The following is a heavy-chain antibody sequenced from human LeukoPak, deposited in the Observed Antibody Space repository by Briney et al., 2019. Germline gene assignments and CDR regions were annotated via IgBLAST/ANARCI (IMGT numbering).Heavy chain of an antibody. V-gene: IGHV3-33*01. CDR2: IWYDGSNK. D-gene: IGHD4-17*01. CDR3: ARDEAYGDYEEDY. J-gene: IGHJ4*02. Sequence: GGSLRLSCAASGFTFSSYGMHWVRQAPGKGLEWVAVIWYDGSNKYYADSVKGRFTISRDNSKNTLYLQMNSLRAEDTAVYYRARDEAYGDYEEDYWGQGTLVTVSS. CDR1: GFTFSSYG.